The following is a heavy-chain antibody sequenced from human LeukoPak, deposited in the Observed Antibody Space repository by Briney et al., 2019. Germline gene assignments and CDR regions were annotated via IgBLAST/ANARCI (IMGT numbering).Heavy chain of an antibody. CDR3: AKRGSGWYAPEY. D-gene: IGHD6-19*01. CDR1: GFTFSSYA. J-gene: IGHJ4*02. V-gene: IGHV3-23*01. CDR2: ISGSGGST. Sequence: PGRSLRLSCAASGFTFSSYAMHWVRQAPGKGLEWVSAISGSGGSTYYADSVKGRFTISRDNSKNTLYLQMNSLRAEDTAVYYCAKRGSGWYAPEYWGQGTLVTVSS.